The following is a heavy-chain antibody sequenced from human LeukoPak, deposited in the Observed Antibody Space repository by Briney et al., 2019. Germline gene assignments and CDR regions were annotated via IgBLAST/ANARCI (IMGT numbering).Heavy chain of an antibody. D-gene: IGHD2-21*01. CDR1: GGSIISGSHF. Sequence: SETLSLTCTVSGGSIISGSHFWGWIRQPPGKGLEWIGFIFYSGSTYYNPSLTSRVTISVDTSGNQFSLKVTSVTAADVAVYYCARVPYEIRLYYMDVWGKGTTVTVSS. CDR3: ARVPYEIRLYYMDV. J-gene: IGHJ6*03. V-gene: IGHV4-39*07. CDR2: IFYSGST.